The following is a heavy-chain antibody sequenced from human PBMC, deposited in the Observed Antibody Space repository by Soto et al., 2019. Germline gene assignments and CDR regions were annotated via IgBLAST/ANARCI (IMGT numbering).Heavy chain of an antibody. V-gene: IGHV3-30*18. J-gene: IGHJ6*02. CDR2: ISYDGSNK. D-gene: IGHD3-22*01. CDR3: AKEEPPVYYSGGGMDV. CDR1: GFTFSSYG. Sequence: PWGSLRLSCAASGFTFSSYGMHWVRQAPGKGLEWVAVISYDGSNKYYADSVKGRFTISRDNSKNTLYLQMNSLRAEDTAVYYCAKEEPPVYYSGGGMDVWGQGTTVTVSS.